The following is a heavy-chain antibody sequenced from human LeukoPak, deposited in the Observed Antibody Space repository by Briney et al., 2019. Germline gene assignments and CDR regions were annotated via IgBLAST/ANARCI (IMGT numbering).Heavy chain of an antibody. Sequence: GGSLRLSCAASGFTFSSYSMNWVRQAPGKGLEWVSSISSSSSYIYYADSVKGRFTISRDNAKNSLYLQMNSLRAEDTAVYHCARTVIQDAFDIWGQGTMVTVSS. CDR3: ARTVIQDAFDI. D-gene: IGHD2-21*01. CDR2: ISSSSSYI. J-gene: IGHJ3*02. V-gene: IGHV3-21*01. CDR1: GFTFSSYS.